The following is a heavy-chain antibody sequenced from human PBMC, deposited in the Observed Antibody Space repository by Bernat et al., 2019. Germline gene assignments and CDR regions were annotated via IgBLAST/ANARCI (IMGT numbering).Heavy chain of an antibody. J-gene: IGHJ6*02. CDR2: ISRSSSYI. Sequence: EVQLVESGGGLVKPGGSLRLSCAASGFTFSSYGMNWVRQAPGKGLEWVSSISRSSSYIYYADSVKGRFTISRDNSKNTLYLQMNSLRAEDTAVYYCARDQRITMVRGHLPPYYYGMDVWGQGTTVTVSS. V-gene: IGHV3-21*01. D-gene: IGHD3-10*01. CDR1: GFTFSSYG. CDR3: ARDQRITMVRGHLPPYYYGMDV.